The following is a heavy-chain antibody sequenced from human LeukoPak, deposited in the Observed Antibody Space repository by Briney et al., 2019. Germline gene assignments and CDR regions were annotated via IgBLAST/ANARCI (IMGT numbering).Heavy chain of an antibody. Sequence: GGSLRLSCAASGFTFSDYYMSWIRQAPGKGLEWVSYISSSGSTIYYADSVKGRFTISRDNAKNSLYLQMNSLRAEDTAVYYCAKDERGQPQYYFDYWGQGTLVTVSS. CDR2: ISSSGSTI. CDR1: GFTFSDYY. V-gene: IGHV3-11*04. CDR3: AKDERGQPQYYFDY. J-gene: IGHJ4*02. D-gene: IGHD6-13*01.